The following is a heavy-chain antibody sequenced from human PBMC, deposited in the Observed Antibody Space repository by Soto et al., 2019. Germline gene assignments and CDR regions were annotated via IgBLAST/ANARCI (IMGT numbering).Heavy chain of an antibody. CDR3: ASSPGWDSGDLNDAFDN. D-gene: IGHD6-19*01. Sequence: PVGSLRLSCAASGFTVSSNYMSWVRQAPGKGLEWVSVIYSGGSTYYADSVKGRFTISRHNSKNTLYLQMNSLRAEDTAVYYCASSPGWDSGDLNDAFDNGGQGTMATVPS. CDR2: IYSGGST. CDR1: GFTVSSNY. J-gene: IGHJ3*02. V-gene: IGHV3-53*04.